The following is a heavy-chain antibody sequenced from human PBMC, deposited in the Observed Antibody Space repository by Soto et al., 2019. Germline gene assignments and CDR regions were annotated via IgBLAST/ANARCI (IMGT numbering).Heavy chain of an antibody. J-gene: IGHJ4*02. CDR1: GGSISSGDYY. V-gene: IGHV4-30-4*01. CDR3: ARGEQMANLFDY. D-gene: IGHD6-13*01. CDR2: IYYSGST. Sequence: SETLSLTCTVSGGSISSGDYYWSWIRQPPGKGLEWIGYIYYSGSTYYNPSLKSRVTISVDTSKNRFSLKLSSVTAADTAVYYCARGEQMANLFDYWGQGTPVTVSS.